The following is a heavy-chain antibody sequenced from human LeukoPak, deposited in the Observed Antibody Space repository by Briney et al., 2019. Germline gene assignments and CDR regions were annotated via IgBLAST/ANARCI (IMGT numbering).Heavy chain of an antibody. Sequence: PSETLSLTCAVSGYSISSGYYWGWIRPPPGKGLEWIGRIYASGSTDYNPSLQSRVTMSVDTSKNQFSLKLNSVTAADTAVYYCARFRDYKEAFDIWGQGTMVTVSS. CDR2: IYASGST. D-gene: IGHD3-10*01. CDR1: GYSISSGYY. CDR3: ARFRDYKEAFDI. V-gene: IGHV4-38-2*01. J-gene: IGHJ3*02.